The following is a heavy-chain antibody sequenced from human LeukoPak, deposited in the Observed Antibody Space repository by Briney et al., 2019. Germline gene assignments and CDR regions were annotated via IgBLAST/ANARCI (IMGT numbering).Heavy chain of an antibody. CDR3: ARHNPSYKYCSGGSCLMDV. J-gene: IGHJ6*03. CDR2: IYRGDSGT. CDR1: GYIFTSYW. V-gene: IGHV5-51*01. D-gene: IGHD2-15*01. Sequence: GGSLKISCKGSGYIFTSYWVGCLRQMPGKGREWMGIIYRGDSGTRYSPSFEGRVTISADKSISTAYLQWSSLKASDTAMYYCARHNPSYKYCSGGSCLMDVWGKGTTVTVSS.